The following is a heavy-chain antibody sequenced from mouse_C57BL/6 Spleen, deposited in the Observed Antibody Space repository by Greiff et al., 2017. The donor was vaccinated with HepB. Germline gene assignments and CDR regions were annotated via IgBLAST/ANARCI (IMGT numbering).Heavy chain of an antibody. Sequence: VQVVESGAELVRPGASVTLSCKASGYTFTDYEMHWVKQTPVHGLEWIGAIDPETGGTAYNQKFKGKAILTADKSSSTAYMELRSLTSEDSAVYYCTREVHYDYDGLYYYAMDYWGQGTSVTVSS. V-gene: IGHV1-15*01. CDR3: TREVHYDYDGLYYYAMDY. CDR1: GYTFTDYE. CDR2: IDPETGGT. J-gene: IGHJ4*01. D-gene: IGHD2-4*01.